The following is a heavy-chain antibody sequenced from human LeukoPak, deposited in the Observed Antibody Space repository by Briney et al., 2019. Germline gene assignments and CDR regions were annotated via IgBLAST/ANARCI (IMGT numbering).Heavy chain of an antibody. CDR3: ARSNYFDY. J-gene: IGHJ4*02. CDR2: ITSSAGNT. V-gene: IGHV3-23*01. CDR1: GFTFSSYA. Sequence: GGSLRLSCAASGFTFSSYAMTWVRQAPAKGLEWVSTITSSAGNTYYADSVKGRFTISRDNSKNTLYLQMNSLRVDDTAIYYCARSNYFDYWGQGTLLTASS.